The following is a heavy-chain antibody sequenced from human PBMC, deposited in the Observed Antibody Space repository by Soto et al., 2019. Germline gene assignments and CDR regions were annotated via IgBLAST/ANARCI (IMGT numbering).Heavy chain of an antibody. CDR3: ARGGWSLDY. CDR2: IHYTGST. V-gene: IGHV4-59*11. D-gene: IGHD2-15*01. Sequence: SETLSLTCSVSGGSIISHYWSWIRQPPGKGLEWIGYIHYTGSTDYNPSLKSRLTISVDTSKNQFSLKLSSVTAADTAMYYCARGGWSLDYWGQGTLVTVSS. CDR1: GGSIISHY. J-gene: IGHJ4*02.